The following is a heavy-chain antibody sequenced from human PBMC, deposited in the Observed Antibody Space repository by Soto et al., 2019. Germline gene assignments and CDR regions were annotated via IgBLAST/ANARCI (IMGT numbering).Heavy chain of an antibody. D-gene: IGHD3-3*01. Sequence: QVHLQESGPGLVKPSETLSLTCSVSGGTISGYYWTWIRQPAGKGLEWIGRSYSSGNTKYNPSLQSRVTMSLDTSNNQFSLRLTSVTAADTAVYYCARVKRFSDWFDPWGQGTLVTVSS. J-gene: IGHJ5*02. CDR3: ARVKRFSDWFDP. CDR1: GGTISGYY. CDR2: SYSSGNT. V-gene: IGHV4-4*07.